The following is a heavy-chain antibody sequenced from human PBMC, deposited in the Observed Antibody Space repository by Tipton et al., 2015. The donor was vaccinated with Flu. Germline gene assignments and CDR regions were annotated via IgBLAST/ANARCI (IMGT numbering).Heavy chain of an antibody. J-gene: IGHJ3*02. D-gene: IGHD2-15*01. CDR1: GGSISTYY. CDR3: AREGLLRAFDI. CDR2: IYNDGST. V-gene: IGHV4-59*12. Sequence: TLSLTCTVSGGSISTYYWNWIRQPPGQGLQWIGFIYNDGSTTYNPSLKGRVTMSVDTSNDQFSLNLSSVTAADTAVYYCAREGLLRAFDIWGQMTLVNVSS.